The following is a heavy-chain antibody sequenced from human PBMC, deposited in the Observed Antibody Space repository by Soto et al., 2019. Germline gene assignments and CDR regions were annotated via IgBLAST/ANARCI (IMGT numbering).Heavy chain of an antibody. V-gene: IGHV3-23*01. CDR1: GFTFSTNA. D-gene: IGHD1-26*01. J-gene: IGHJ3*02. Sequence: GGSLRLSCAASGFTFSTNAMSWVRQAPGKGLEWVSGISISGDTTYYADSVKGRFTISRDNSKNTLYLQMNSLRADDTAAYYCAKDFTGVLPEAFDMWGQGTMVTVSS. CDR3: AKDFTGVLPEAFDM. CDR2: ISISGDTT.